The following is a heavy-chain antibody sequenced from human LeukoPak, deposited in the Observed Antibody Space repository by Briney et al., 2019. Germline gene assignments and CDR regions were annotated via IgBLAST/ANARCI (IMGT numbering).Heavy chain of an antibody. D-gene: IGHD7-27*01. CDR3: ARDPTGEGDY. Sequence: GGSLRLSCAASGFTFSSYAMSWVRQAPGEGLEWVSAISGSGGSTYYADSVKGRFTISRDNAKNSLYLQMNSLRADDTAVYYCARDPTGEGDYWGQGTLVTVSS. V-gene: IGHV3-23*01. CDR2: ISGSGGST. CDR1: GFTFSSYA. J-gene: IGHJ4*02.